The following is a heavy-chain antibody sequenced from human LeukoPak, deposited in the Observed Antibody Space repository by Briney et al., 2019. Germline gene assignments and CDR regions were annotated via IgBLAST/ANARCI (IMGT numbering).Heavy chain of an antibody. J-gene: IGHJ1*01. CDR2: ISSSSSYI. V-gene: IGHV3-21*01. CDR1: GFTFSSYS. D-gene: IGHD6-19*01. Sequence: GGSLRLSCAASGFTFSSYSMNWVRQAPGKGLEWVSSISSSSSYIYYADSVKGRFTISRDNAKNSLYLQMNSLRAEDTAVYYCARGPDTAALGWPEYFQHWGQGTLVTVSS. CDR3: ARGPDTAALGWPEYFQH.